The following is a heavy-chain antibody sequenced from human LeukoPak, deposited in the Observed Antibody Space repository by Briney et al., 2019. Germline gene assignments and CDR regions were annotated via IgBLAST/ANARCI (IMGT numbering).Heavy chain of an antibody. CDR3: ARVGYSSGWSYFDY. V-gene: IGHV4-59*01. CDR1: GGSISSYY. J-gene: IGHJ4*02. CDR2: IYYSGST. Sequence: SESLSLTWTVSGGSISSYYWSWMRQPPGKGLEWIGYIYYSGSTNYNPSLKSRVTISVDTSKNQFSLKLSSVTAADTAVYYCARVGYSSGWSYFDYWGQGTLVTVSS. D-gene: IGHD6-19*01.